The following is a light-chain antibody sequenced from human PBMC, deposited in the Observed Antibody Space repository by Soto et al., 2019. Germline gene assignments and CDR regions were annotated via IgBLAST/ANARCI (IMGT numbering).Light chain of an antibody. J-gene: IGLJ2*01. CDR1: SSDVGRYNY. V-gene: IGLV2-14*01. Sequence: HSALTQAASVSGSPGQSITISCTGTSSDVGRYNYVSWYQQHPGKAPKLMIYDVDNRPSGVSDRFSGSKSGNTASLTISGLQAEDEADYYCSSYTSSSTVVFGGGTKLTVL. CDR3: SSYTSSSTVV. CDR2: DVD.